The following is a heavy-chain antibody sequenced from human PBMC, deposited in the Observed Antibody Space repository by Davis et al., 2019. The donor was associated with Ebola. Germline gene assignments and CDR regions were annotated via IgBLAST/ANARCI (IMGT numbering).Heavy chain of an antibody. Sequence: GESLKISCAVSGFTFSDYYMDWVRQAPGMGLEWVGRIRNKASSYSTEYAASVKDRFIISRDDSKDSLYLQMNSLKTEDTAVYYCARATSGTYLLNYWGQGTLVTVSS. V-gene: IGHV3-72*01. CDR1: GFTFSDYY. CDR2: IRNKASSYST. CDR3: ARATSGTYLLNY. D-gene: IGHD1-26*01. J-gene: IGHJ4*02.